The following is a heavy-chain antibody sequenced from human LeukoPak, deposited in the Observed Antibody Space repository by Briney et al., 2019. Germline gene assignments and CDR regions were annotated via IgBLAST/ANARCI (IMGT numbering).Heavy chain of an antibody. CDR3: AKTYYYDSSGYLRIHDAFDI. J-gene: IGHJ3*02. CDR1: GGSISSYY. V-gene: IGHV4-59*12. D-gene: IGHD3-22*01. CDR2: IYYSGST. Sequence: ETLSLTFTVSGGSISSYYWSWIRPPPGKGLEWIGYIYYSGSTNYNPSLKSRVTISVDTSMNQFSLKLSSVTAADTAVYYCAKTYYYDSSGYLRIHDAFDIWGQGTMVTVSS.